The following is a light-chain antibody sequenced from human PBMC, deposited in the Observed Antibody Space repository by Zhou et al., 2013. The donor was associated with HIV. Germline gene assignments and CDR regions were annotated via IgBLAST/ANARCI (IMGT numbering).Light chain of an antibody. CDR2: RAS. CDR3: QQSYRNPPT. CDR1: QSVGHW. V-gene: IGKV1-5*03. J-gene: IGKJ5*01. Sequence: DIQMTQSPATLSASIGDRVTITCRASQSVGHWLAWYQHKPGQAPHLLIHRASTLQSGVPSRFSGSGSGTDFTLSISSLQPEDFATYYCQQSYRNPPTFGQGTRVEI.